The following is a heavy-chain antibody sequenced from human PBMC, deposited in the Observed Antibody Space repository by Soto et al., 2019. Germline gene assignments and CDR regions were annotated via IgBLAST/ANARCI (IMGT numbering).Heavy chain of an antibody. CDR3: ARDDYYDTSGYLALFDY. Sequence: GGSLRLSCAASGFNFNDYAMHWVRQIAGKGLEWVSGISWESGSKGYADSVKGRFTISRDNAKNSLYLQMNSLRDEDTAVYYCARDDYYDTSGYLALFDYWGQGTLVTVS. CDR1: GFNFNDYA. CDR2: ISWESGSK. J-gene: IGHJ4*02. V-gene: IGHV3-9*01. D-gene: IGHD3-22*01.